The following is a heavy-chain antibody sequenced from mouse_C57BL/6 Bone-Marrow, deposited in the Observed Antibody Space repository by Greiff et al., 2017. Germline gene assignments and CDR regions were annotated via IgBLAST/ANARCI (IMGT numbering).Heavy chain of an antibody. CDR2: IDPENGDT. D-gene: IGHD2-1*01. J-gene: IGHJ4*01. CDR3: TTVKNFYYYARDD. CDR1: GFNIKDDY. V-gene: IGHV14-4*01. Sequence: EVQLQQSGAELVRPGASVKLSCTASGFNIKDDYMHWVKQRPEQGLEWIGWIDPENGDTEYASKFQGKATITADTSSNTAYLQLSSLTSEDTAVYYCTTVKNFYYYARDDWGQGTSVTVAS.